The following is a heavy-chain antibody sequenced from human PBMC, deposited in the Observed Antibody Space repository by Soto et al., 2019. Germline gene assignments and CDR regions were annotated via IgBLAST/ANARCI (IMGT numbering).Heavy chain of an antibody. D-gene: IGHD6-13*01. CDR2: ISSSSSTV. CDR3: ARSSSWYPLRFDP. V-gene: IGHV3-48*01. Sequence: PGGSLRLSCAASGFTFSSYSMNWVRQAPGKGLEWVSYISSSSSTVYYADSVKGRFTISRDNAKNSLYLQMNSLRAEDTAVYYCARSSSWYPLRFDPWGQGTLVTVSS. J-gene: IGHJ5*02. CDR1: GFTFSSYS.